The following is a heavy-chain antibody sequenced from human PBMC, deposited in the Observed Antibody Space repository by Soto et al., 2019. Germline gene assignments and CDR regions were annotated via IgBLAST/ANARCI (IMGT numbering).Heavy chain of an antibody. CDR2: IFHDGTA. J-gene: IGHJ4*02. V-gene: IGHV4-38-2*01. CDR3: ARLVYDTRLNYMYFDL. CDR1: GYSISSGYY. D-gene: IGHD3-10*01. Sequence: LETLSLTCAVSGYSISSGYYWGWIRQPPQRGLEYIGEIFHDGTANYYPSFERRVAISVDTSKNQFSLKLTSVTAADTAIYFCARLVYDTRLNYMYFDLWGQGALVTVSS.